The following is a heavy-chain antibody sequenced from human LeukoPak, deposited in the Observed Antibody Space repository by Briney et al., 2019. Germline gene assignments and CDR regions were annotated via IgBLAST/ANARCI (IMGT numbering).Heavy chain of an antibody. D-gene: IGHD2-2*01. CDR2: FDPEDGET. V-gene: IGHV1-24*01. CDR3: ATVVVPAAPLDY. CDR1: GYTLTELS. J-gene: IGHJ4*02. Sequence: ASVKVSCKVSGYTLTELSMHWVRQAPGKGLEWMGGFDPEDGETIYAQKFQGRVAMTEDTSTDTAYMELSSLRSEDTAVYYCATVVVPAAPLDYWGQGTLVTVSS.